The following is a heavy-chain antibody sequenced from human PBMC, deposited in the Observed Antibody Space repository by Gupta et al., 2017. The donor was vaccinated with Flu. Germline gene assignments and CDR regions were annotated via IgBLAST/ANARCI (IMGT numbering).Heavy chain of an antibody. D-gene: IGHD2-2*01. Sequence: QVTLKESGPVLVKPTETLKLTCTVSGFSLSNARMGVSWIRQPPGKALEWLAHIFSNEEKSYNTTLKSRLTISKDTSKSQVVLTMTNMDPVDTATYYCARIREYCSSTSCYAKYKHNYYFDYWGQGTLVTGSS. CDR2: IFSNEEK. CDR3: ARIREYCSSTSCYAKYKHNYYFDY. J-gene: IGHJ4*02. V-gene: IGHV2-26*01. CDR1: GFSLSNARMG.